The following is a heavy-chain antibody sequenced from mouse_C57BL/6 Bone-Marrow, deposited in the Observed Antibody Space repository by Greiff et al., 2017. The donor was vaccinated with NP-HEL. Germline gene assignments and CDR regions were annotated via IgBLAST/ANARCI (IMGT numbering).Heavy chain of an antibody. Sequence: EVQLVESVAELVRPGASVKLSCTASGFNIKNTYMHWVKQRPEQGLEWIGRIDPANGNTKYAPKFQGKATITADTSSNTAYLQLSSLTSEDTAIYYCARIPLIYYDYEDYAMDYWGQGTSVTVSS. CDR1: GFNIKNTY. CDR3: ARIPLIYYDYEDYAMDY. J-gene: IGHJ4*01. V-gene: IGHV14-3*01. D-gene: IGHD2-4*01. CDR2: IDPANGNT.